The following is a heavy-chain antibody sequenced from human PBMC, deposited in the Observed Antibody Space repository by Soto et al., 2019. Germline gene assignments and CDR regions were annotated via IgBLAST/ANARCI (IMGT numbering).Heavy chain of an antibody. J-gene: IGHJ4*02. Sequence: QVQLVESGGGVVQPGRSLRLSCAASGFTFSSYAMHWVRQAPGKGLEWVAVISYDGSNKYYADSVKGRFTISRDNSKNTLYLQMNSLRAEDTAVYYCASDIVLVPAANGQLDYWGQGTLVTVSS. V-gene: IGHV3-30-3*01. D-gene: IGHD2-2*01. CDR1: GFTFSSYA. CDR2: ISYDGSNK. CDR3: ASDIVLVPAANGQLDY.